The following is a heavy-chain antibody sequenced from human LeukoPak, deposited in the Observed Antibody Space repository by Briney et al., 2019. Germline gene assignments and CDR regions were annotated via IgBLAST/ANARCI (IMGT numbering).Heavy chain of an antibody. J-gene: IGHJ4*02. V-gene: IGHV3-21*01. CDR3: ASLDCSGGSCYSSVNY. Sequence: GGSLRLSCAASGFTFSSYSMNWVRQAPGKGLEWVSSISSSSSYIYYADSVKGRFTISRDNAKNSLYLQMNSLRAEDTAVYYCASLDCSGGSCYSSVNYWGQGTLATVSS. CDR1: GFTFSSYS. CDR2: ISSSSSYI. D-gene: IGHD2-15*01.